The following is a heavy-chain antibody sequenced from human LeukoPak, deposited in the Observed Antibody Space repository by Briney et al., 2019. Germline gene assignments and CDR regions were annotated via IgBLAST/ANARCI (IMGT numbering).Heavy chain of an antibody. J-gene: IGHJ4*02. V-gene: IGHV1-46*01. CDR2: INPSGGST. CDR1: GYTFTSYD. CDR3: ARCPVGATIVVLDY. Sequence: GASVKVSCKASGYTFTSYDINWVRQAPGQGLEWMGIINPSGGSTSYAQKFQGRVTMTRDTSTSTVYMELSSLRSEDTAVYYCARCPVGATIVVLDYWGQGTLVTVSS. D-gene: IGHD1-26*01.